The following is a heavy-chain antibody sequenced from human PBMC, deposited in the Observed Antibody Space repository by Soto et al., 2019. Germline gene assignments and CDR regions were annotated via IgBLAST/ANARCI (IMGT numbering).Heavy chain of an antibody. V-gene: IGHV3-30*18. CDR2: LSYDGSNK. J-gene: IGHJ6*02. CDR3: AKDTGRSTNCYLRVELCYGMDV. Sequence: QVQLVESGGGVVQPGRSLRLSCAASGFIFSSYGMHWVRQAPGKGLEWVAGLSYDGSNKHYADSVKGRFTISRDNSKNTLYLQMNSLRTEDTAVYYCAKDTGRSTNCYLRVELCYGMDVWGQGTTVTVSS. D-gene: IGHD2-2*01. CDR1: GFIFSSYG.